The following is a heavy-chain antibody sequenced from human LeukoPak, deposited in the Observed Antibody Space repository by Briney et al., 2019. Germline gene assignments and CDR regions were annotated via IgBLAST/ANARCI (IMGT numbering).Heavy chain of an antibody. Sequence: SETLSLTCTVSGGSISSYYWSWIRQPPGKGLEWIGRIYTSGSTNYNPSLKSRITMSIDTSQNQFSLKVISVTAADTAVYYCARASEGIGYFDTWGRGSLVTVSS. D-gene: IGHD6-13*01. CDR2: IYTSGST. V-gene: IGHV4-4*07. J-gene: IGHJ4*02. CDR1: GGSISSYY. CDR3: ARASEGIGYFDT.